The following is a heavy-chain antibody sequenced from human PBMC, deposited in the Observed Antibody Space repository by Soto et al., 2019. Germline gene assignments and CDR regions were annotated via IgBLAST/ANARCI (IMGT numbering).Heavy chain of an antibody. CDR2: ISGSGGST. CDR3: SKRAWGYFSFDY. Sequence: EVQLLESGGGLVQPGGSLRLSCAASGFTFSSYAMSWVRQAPGKGLEWVSVISGSGGSTYYADSVKGRFTISRDNSKNTLYLQMNSLRAEDTAVYYCSKRAWGYFSFDYWCPGTLVTVSS. J-gene: IGHJ4*02. D-gene: IGHD1-26*01. CDR1: GFTFSSYA. V-gene: IGHV3-23*01.